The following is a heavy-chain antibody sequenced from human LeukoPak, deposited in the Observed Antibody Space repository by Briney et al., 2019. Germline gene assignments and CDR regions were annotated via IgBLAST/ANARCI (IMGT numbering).Heavy chain of an antibody. CDR3: ALTGDAFDI. D-gene: IGHD7-27*01. J-gene: IGHJ3*02. Sequence: SETLSLTCTVSGGSISGYHWSWIRQPPGKGLEWIGYIYHSGSTYYNPSLKSRVTISVDRSKNQFSLKLSSVTAADTAVYYCALTGDAFDIWGQGTMVTVSS. CDR2: IYHSGST. V-gene: IGHV4-59*04. CDR1: GGSISGYH.